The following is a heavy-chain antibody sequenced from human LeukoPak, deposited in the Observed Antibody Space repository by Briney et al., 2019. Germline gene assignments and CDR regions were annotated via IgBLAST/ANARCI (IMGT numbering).Heavy chain of an antibody. CDR2: IISRGSTI. CDR3: ARLRITMIVVVSRGDAFDI. D-gene: IGHD3-22*01. Sequence: GGSPRHSCAASAVTFCSYEMNGFRHDLRRGGQWVSYIISRGSTIYYADSVKGRFTISRDNAKNSLYLQMNSLRAEDTAVYYCARLRITMIVVVSRGDAFDIWGQGTMVTVSS. J-gene: IGHJ3*02. V-gene: IGHV3-48*03. CDR1: AVTFCSYE.